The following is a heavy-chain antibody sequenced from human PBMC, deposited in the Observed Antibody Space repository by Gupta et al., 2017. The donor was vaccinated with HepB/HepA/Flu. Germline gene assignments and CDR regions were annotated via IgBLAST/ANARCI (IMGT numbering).Heavy chain of an antibody. CDR3: TKGPDFWGGHSGGEFDP. CDR2: ISYDGNDQ. J-gene: IGHJ5*02. V-gene: IGHV3-30*18. Sequence: QVQLVESGGGVVQPGRSLRLSCAASGFTFSTSGMHWVRQAPGKGLDWVAVISYDGNDQYYADSVKGRFTISRDNFKNTLYLQMNSLRVEDTATYFCTKGPDFWGGHSGGEFDPWGQGTLVTVSS. D-gene: IGHD3-3*01. CDR1: GFTFSTSG.